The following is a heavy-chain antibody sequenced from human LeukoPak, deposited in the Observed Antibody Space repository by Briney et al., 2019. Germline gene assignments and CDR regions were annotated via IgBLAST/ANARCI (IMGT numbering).Heavy chain of an antibody. Sequence: SETLSLTCAVSGYSISSGYYWGWIRQPPGKGLEWSGSIYHSGSTYYNPSLKSRVTISVDTSKNQFSLKLSSVTAADTAVYYCARDRGSLGYCSSTSCYGVDPWGQGTLVTVSS. CDR2: IYHSGST. V-gene: IGHV4-38-2*02. CDR3: ARDRGSLGYCSSTSCYGVDP. D-gene: IGHD2-2*01. CDR1: GYSISSGYY. J-gene: IGHJ5*02.